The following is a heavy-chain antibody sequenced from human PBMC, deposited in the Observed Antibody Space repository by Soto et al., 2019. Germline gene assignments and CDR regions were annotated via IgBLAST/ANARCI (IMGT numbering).Heavy chain of an antibody. V-gene: IGHV4-59*01. CDR3: ARVGGVGSSWNYYYYYGMDV. Sequence: QVQLQESGPGLVKPLETLSLTCTVSGDSISSYYWSWIRQPPGKGLEWIGYIYYSGSTNYNPSLKSRVTISVDTSKNQFSLKLSSVTAADTAVYYCARVGGVGSSWNYYYYYGMDVWGQGTTVTVSS. J-gene: IGHJ6*02. CDR2: IYYSGST. D-gene: IGHD6-13*01. CDR1: GDSISSYY.